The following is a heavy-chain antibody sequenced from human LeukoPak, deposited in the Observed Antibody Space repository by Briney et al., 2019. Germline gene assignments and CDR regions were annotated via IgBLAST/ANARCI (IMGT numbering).Heavy chain of an antibody. V-gene: IGHV1-2*02. CDR2: INPNSGGT. J-gene: IGHJ4*02. D-gene: IGHD1-7*01. CDR3: ARVRFGTTVVDY. Sequence: ASVKASCKASGYTFTGYYMHWVRQAPGQGLEWMGWINPNSGGTNYAQKFQGRVTMTRDTSISTAYMELSRLRSDDTAVYYCARVRFGTTVVDYWGQGTLVTVSS. CDR1: GYTFTGYY.